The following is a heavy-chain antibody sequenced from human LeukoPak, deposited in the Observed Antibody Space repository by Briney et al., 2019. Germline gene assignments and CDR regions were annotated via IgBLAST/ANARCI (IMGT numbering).Heavy chain of an antibody. V-gene: IGHV2-5*02. CDR3: AYKWGTSGWSEGYFDY. CDR1: GFSLSTSGVG. D-gene: IGHD6-19*01. CDR2: IYWDDDDK. Sequence: SGPTLLKPTQTLTLTCTFSGFSLSTSGVGVGWIRQPPGKAPEWLALIYWDDDDKRYSPTLKSRLTITKDTSKNQVVLTMTNVDRWDRSTYYCAYKWGTSGWSEGYFDYWGQGTLVTVSS. J-gene: IGHJ4*02.